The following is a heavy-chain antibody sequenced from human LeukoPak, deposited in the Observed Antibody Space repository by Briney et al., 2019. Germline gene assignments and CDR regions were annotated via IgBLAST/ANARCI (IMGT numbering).Heavy chain of an antibody. J-gene: IGHJ4*02. CDR1: GGSISSYH. Sequence: SETLSLTCTVSGGSISSYHWSWIRQPPGKGLEWIGYIYYSGSTNYNPSLKSRVTISVDRSKNQFSLKLSSVTAADTAVYHCARLPTHSGSHERIVDYWGQGTLVTVSS. CDR2: IYYSGST. CDR3: ARLPTHSGSHERIVDY. D-gene: IGHD1-26*01. V-gene: IGHV4-59*08.